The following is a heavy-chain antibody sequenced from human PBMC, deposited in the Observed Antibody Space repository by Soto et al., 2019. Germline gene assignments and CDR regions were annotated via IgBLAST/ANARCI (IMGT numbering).Heavy chain of an antibody. V-gene: IGHV4-34*01. CDR3: DRETYGDYVGYFDP. CDR1: GGSFSCYY. D-gene: IGHD3-9*01. Sequence: SETLSLTCAVYGGSFSCYYLIWILHPPGNWLDCIGEIYHIFSTNYNPSLKSRVTISVDNSKNQFSLKVSSVTAAYTSVYYCDRETYGDYVGYFDPWGQGIQVTVSS. CDR2: IYHIFST. J-gene: IGHJ5*02.